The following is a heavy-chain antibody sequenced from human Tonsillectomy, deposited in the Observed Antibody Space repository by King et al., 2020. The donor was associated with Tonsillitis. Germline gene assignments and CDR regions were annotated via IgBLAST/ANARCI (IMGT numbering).Heavy chain of an antibody. Sequence: VQLVQSGAEVKKPGASVKVSCKASGYSFTSYGISWVRQAPGQELEWMGWISAYNGNTNYAQKLQGRVTMTTDTSTSTANMELRSLRSDDTAVYYCARLDYGDDYFDYWGQGTLVTVSS. CDR1: GYSFTSYG. CDR3: ARLDYGDDYFDY. J-gene: IGHJ4*02. D-gene: IGHD4-17*01. V-gene: IGHV1-18*01. CDR2: ISAYNGNT.